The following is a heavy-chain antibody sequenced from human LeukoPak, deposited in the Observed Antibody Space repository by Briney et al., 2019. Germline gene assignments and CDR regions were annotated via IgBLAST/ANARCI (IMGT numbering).Heavy chain of an antibody. Sequence: GGSLRLSCAASGFTFSSYAMSWVRQAPGKGLEWVPVISGSDGSTYYADSVKGRFSISRDISKNTLYLQMNSLRAEDTAVYYCAKAYYHNPSHGFGGWGQGTLVTVSS. CDR3: AKAYYHNPSHGFGG. CDR1: GFTFSSYA. J-gene: IGHJ4*02. CDR2: ISGSDGST. D-gene: IGHD3-22*01. V-gene: IGHV3-23*01.